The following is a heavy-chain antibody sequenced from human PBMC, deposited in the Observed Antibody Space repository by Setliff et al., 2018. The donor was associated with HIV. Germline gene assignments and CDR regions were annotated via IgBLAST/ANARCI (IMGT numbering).Heavy chain of an antibody. Sequence: PSETLSLTCTVSGGSISSHYWSWIRQPPGKGLEWIGSIYYSGSTNYNPSLKSRVTISVDTSKNQFSLKLSSVTAADTAVYYCAREGEIRLGELSVDYWGQGTLGTVS. CDR2: IYYSGST. D-gene: IGHD3-16*02. J-gene: IGHJ4*02. V-gene: IGHV4-59*11. CDR3: AREGEIRLGELSVDY. CDR1: GGSISSHY.